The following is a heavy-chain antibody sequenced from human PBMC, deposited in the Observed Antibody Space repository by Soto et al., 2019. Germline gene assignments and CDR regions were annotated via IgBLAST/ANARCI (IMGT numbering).Heavy chain of an antibody. J-gene: IGHJ4*02. CDR2: ISSSCSYI. CDR3: ARGRVSATRPAHFDY. CDR1: GFTFSSYS. V-gene: IGHV3-21*01. Sequence: GALRLSCAASGFTFSSYSTNWVRQAPGKGLEWVSSISSSCSYIYYADSVKGRFTISRDNAKNSLYLQMNSLRAEDTAVYYCARGRVSATRPAHFDYWGQGTLVTVSS. D-gene: IGHD2-21*02.